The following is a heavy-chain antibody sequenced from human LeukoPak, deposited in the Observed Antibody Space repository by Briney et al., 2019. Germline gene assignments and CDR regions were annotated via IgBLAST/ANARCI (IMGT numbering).Heavy chain of an antibody. CDR3: AKDGAPYCSGATCYSAADY. CDR2: ISSSSSYV. V-gene: IGHV3-21*01. D-gene: IGHD2-15*01. J-gene: IGHJ4*02. Sequence: PGGSLRLSCAASGFTFSSYSMNWVRQAPGNGLEWVSSISSSSSYVYYADSVKGRFTISRDNTKNSLYLQMNSLRAEDTAVYYCAKDGAPYCSGATCYSAADYWGQGTLVTVSS. CDR1: GFTFSSYS.